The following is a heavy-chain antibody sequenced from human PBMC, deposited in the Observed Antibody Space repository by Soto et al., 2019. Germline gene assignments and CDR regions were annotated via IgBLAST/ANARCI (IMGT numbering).Heavy chain of an antibody. D-gene: IGHD2-2*01. V-gene: IGHV4-59*12. CDR2: IYYSGST. CDR1: GGSISSYY. Sequence: SETLSLTCTVSGGSISSYYWSWIRQPPGKGLEWIGYIYYSGSTNYNPSLKSRVTISVDTSKNQFSLKLSSVTAADTAVYYCARVGEYCSSTSCYRFHEYFDYWGQGTLVTVSS. J-gene: IGHJ4*02. CDR3: ARVGEYCSSTSCYRFHEYFDY.